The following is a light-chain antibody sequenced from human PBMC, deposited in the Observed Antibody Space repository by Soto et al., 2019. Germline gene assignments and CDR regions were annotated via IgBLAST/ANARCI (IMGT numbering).Light chain of an antibody. J-gene: IGKJ1*01. CDR1: QSVSSN. Sequence: IVVTQSPGPLSVSTGERATLSCRASQSVSSNLAWYQQKPGQAPRLLIYGASTRATGIPARFSGSGSGTEFTLTISSLQSEDFAVYYCQQYNNGPPVTFGQGTKVEI. V-gene: IGKV3-15*01. CDR3: QQYNNGPPVT. CDR2: GAS.